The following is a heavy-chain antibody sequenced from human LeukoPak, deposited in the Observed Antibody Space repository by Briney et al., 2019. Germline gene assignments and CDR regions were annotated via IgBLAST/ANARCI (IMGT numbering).Heavy chain of an antibody. CDR2: ISYDGSNK. CDR1: GFTFSSYA. J-gene: IGHJ6*02. D-gene: IGHD6-13*01. CDR3: ARPRTKSSSWYPYYYYGMDV. Sequence: PGGSLRLSCAASGFTFSSYAMHWVRQAPGKGLEWVAVISYDGSNKYYADSVEGRFTISRDNSKNTLYLQMNSLRAEDTAVYYCARPRTKSSSWYPYYYYGMDVWGQGTTVTVSS. V-gene: IGHV3-30-3*01.